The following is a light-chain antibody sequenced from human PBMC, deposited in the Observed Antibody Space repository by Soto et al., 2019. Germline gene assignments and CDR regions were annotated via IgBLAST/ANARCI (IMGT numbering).Light chain of an antibody. J-gene: IGKJ4*01. V-gene: IGKV3-20*01. CDR3: QQYSSSPLT. CDR1: QSVRSSH. CDR2: GTS. Sequence: EIVLTQSPGTLSLSPGERATLSCRASQSVRSSHLAWYQQMPGQAPRLLIYGTSNRATGIPDRFSGRGSGTDFAPTISRLEPEDFAVYYCQQYSSSPLTFGGGTKVEIK.